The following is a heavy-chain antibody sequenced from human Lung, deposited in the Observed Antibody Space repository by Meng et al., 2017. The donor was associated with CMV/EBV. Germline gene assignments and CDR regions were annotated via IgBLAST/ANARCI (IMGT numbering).Heavy chain of an antibody. J-gene: IGHJ4*02. V-gene: IGHV1-2*02. D-gene: IGHD3-10*01. CDR3: ARGGWGRTYGPVDS. CDR1: GYTFTGYY. Sequence: ASVKVSXKASGYTFTGYYIHWMRQAPGQGLEWMGWINPMNGDAKYAQKFQGRVTMTRDTSINTASVDVSNLRSDDTALYYCARGGWGRTYGPVDSWGQGTLVTVSS. CDR2: INPMNGDA.